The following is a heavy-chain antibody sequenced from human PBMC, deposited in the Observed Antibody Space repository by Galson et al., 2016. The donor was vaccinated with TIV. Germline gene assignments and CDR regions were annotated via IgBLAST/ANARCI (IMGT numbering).Heavy chain of an antibody. J-gene: IGHJ6*02. CDR2: ITSSGNHI. V-gene: IGHV3-21*01. CDR3: AREGYCSGGTCYSPYYGMDV. CDR1: GFTFSSYR. Sequence: SLRLSCAASGFTFSSYRMNWVRQAPGKGLEWVSSITSSGNHIYYADSLKGRLTISRDNARNSLYLQMNSLRAEDTAVYYCAREGYCSGGTCYSPYYGMDVWGQGTTVTVSS. D-gene: IGHD2-15*01.